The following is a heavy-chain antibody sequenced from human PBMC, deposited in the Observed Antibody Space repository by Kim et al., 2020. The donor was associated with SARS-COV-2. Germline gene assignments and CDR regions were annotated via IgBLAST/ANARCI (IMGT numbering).Heavy chain of an antibody. J-gene: IGHJ3*01. CDR2: SYHAGST. CDR3: ARGVDMDRGVVNGLDF. V-gene: IGHV4-4*02. CDR1: GGFIRSGNW. Sequence: SETLSLTCAVSGGFIRSGNWWTWGRQPPGKGLEGLGESYHAGSTNYYQSLKSRLTITVDKSKNEFSLNLTSVTAADTAMYYCARGVDMDRGVVNGLDFWGQGTPVIVSS. D-gene: IGHD3-10*01.